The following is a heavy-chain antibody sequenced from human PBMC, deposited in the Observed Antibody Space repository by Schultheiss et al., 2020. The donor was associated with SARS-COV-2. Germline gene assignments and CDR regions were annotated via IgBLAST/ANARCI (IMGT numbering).Heavy chain of an antibody. CDR2: INHSGST. CDR3: ARLYGGFFDY. D-gene: IGHD4-23*01. V-gene: IGHV4-34*01. Sequence: SETLSLTCTVSGGSISSYYWSWIRQPPGKGLEWIGEINHSGSTNYNPSLKSRVTISVDTSKNQFSLKLSSVTAEDTAVYYCARLYGGFFDYWGQGTLVTVSS. CDR1: GGSISSYY. J-gene: IGHJ4*02.